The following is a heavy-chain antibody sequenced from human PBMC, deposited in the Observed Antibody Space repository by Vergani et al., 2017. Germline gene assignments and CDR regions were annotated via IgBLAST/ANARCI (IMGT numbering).Heavy chain of an antibody. CDR2: IYTSEST. D-gene: IGHD3-16*01. Sequence: QVQLQESGPGLVKPSETLSLTCIVSGGSISPYYWSWIRQPAGKGLEWIGRIYTSESTNYNPSLKSRVTMSVDTSKNQFSLKLTSVTAADTAVYFCASNPRLGGDVVDSWGQGTLVTVSS. CDR3: ASNPRLGGDVVDS. J-gene: IGHJ4*02. V-gene: IGHV4-4*07. CDR1: GGSISPYY.